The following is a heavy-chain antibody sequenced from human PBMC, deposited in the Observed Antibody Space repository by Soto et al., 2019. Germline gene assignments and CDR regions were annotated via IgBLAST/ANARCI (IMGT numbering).Heavy chain of an antibody. V-gene: IGHV3-30*18. D-gene: IGHD1-26*01. CDR2: ISYDGSNK. CDR3: AKYSGSYF. J-gene: IGHJ4*03. Sequence: KGLEWVEVISYDGSNKHYAESMKGRFTISRDNSKNTLYLQMKSLRADDTAVYYCAKYSGSYF.